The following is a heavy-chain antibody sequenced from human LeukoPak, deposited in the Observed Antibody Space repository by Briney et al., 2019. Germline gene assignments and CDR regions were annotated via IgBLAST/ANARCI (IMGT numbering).Heavy chain of an antibody. D-gene: IGHD5-12*01. J-gene: IGHJ4*02. V-gene: IGHV1-69*13. CDR3: ARARGESGPPDY. CDR1: GGTFSSYA. CDR2: IIPIFGTA. Sequence: ASVKVSCKASGGTFSSYAISWVRQAPGQGLEWMGGIIPIFGTANYAQKFQGRVTITADESTSTAHMELSSLRSEDTAVYYCARARGESGPPDYWGQGTLVTVSS.